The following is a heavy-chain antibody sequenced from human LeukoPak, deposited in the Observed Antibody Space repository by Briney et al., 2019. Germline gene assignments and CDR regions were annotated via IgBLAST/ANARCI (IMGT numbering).Heavy chain of an antibody. Sequence: SETLSLTCTVSGGSISSYYWSWIRQPAGKGLEWIRRIYTSGTTNYNPSLKSRVTMSVDTSKNQFSLKLTSVTAADTAVYYCARDPVWYFDLWGRGNLVTVSS. CDR3: ARDPVWYFDL. CDR1: GGSISSYY. CDR2: IYTSGTT. J-gene: IGHJ2*01. V-gene: IGHV4-4*07.